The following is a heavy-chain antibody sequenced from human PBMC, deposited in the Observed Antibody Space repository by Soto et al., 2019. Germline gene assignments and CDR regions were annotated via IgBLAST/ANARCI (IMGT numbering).Heavy chain of an antibody. CDR1: GFTFSSYW. D-gene: IGHD3-9*01. CDR3: ARAGRIPLCATGYPLKAFDI. Sequence: VQLVESGGGLVQPGGSLRLSCAASGFTFSSYWMSLVRQAPWKGLGWVANIKQDGSEKYYVDDVKGRFTISIDNAKNSLYLQMNSLRAEDTAVYYCARAGRIPLCATGYPLKAFDIWGQGTMVTVSS. CDR2: IKQDGSEK. V-gene: IGHV3-7*01. J-gene: IGHJ3*02.